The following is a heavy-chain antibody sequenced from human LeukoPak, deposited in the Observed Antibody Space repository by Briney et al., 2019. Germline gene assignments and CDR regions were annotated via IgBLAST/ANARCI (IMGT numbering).Heavy chain of an antibody. CDR1: GFSFHSYD. Sequence: PGGSLRLSCEASGFSFHSYDMHWVRQVTGKGLEWVSAIGTGGDTYYADFVKGRFTISRENAKKSFYLEMNCLSAGDTAVYYCARDRGYDFWSGSFDLWGRGTLVTVSS. J-gene: IGHJ2*01. CDR2: IGTGGDT. CDR3: ARDRGYDFWSGSFDL. D-gene: IGHD3-3*01. V-gene: IGHV3-13*01.